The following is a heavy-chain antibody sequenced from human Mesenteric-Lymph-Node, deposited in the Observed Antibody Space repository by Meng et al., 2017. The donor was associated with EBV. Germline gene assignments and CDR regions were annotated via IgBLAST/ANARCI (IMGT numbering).Heavy chain of an antibody. Sequence: QVRPKGAGPGPATPSDSLSLTCNVSGGSINSFCWSWIRQPPGKGLECIGYIYHSGGTNYNPSLKSRVTMSVDMSKNQFSLKLGSVTAADTAVYYCARGEVFDSWGQGTLVTASS. CDR2: IYHSGGT. CDR1: GGSINSFC. V-gene: IGHV4-59*07. J-gene: IGHJ4*02. CDR3: ARGEVFDS.